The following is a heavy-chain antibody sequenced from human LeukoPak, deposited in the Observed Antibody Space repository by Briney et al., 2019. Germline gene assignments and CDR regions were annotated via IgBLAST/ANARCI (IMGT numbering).Heavy chain of an antibody. J-gene: IGHJ4*02. D-gene: IGHD2-15*01. Sequence: QSGGSLRLSCAASGFTFSSYAMSWVRQAPGKGLEWVSVISGSDGGTYYADSVKGRFTISRDNSKNTLYLQMNSLRAEDTAIFYCAKNSAGSRYSVLDYWGQGTLVTVSS. CDR2: ISGSDGGT. CDR3: AKNSAGSRYSVLDY. CDR1: GFTFSSYA. V-gene: IGHV3-23*01.